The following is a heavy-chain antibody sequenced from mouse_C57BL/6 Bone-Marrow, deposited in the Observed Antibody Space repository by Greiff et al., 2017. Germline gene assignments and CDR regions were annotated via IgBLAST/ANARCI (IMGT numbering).Heavy chain of an antibody. J-gene: IGHJ2*01. V-gene: IGHV5-2*03. CDR3: ARPSYWGFDYWGDY. Sequence: EVMLVESGGGLVQPGESLKLSCESNEYEFPSHDMSWVRKTPEKRLELVAAINSDGGSTYYPDTMERRFIISRDNTKKTLYRQMSSLRSEDTALYYCARPSYWGFDYWGDYCGQGTTLTVSS. D-gene: IGHD2-13*01. CDR1: EYEFPSHD. CDR2: INSDGGST.